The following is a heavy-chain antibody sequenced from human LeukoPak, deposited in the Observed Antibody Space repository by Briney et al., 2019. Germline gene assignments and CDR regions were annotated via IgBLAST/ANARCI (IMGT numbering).Heavy chain of an antibody. D-gene: IGHD1-26*01. Sequence: ASVKVSCKTSGYAFTGYYMHWVRQAPGQGLEWMGQINPNSGGTNYAQKFQGRVTMTRDTSISTAYMELSRLRSDDTAVYYCRVGATRDAFDIWGQGTMVTVSS. V-gene: IGHV1-2*06. CDR1: GYAFTGYY. CDR3: RVGATRDAFDI. J-gene: IGHJ3*02. CDR2: INPNSGGT.